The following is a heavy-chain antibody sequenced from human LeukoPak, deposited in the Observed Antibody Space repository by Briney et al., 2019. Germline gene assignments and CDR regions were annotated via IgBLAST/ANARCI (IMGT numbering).Heavy chain of an antibody. CDR3: ARKRYYDFWSGYYGNWFDP. CDR1: GRSISSSSYY. CDR2: IYYSGST. V-gene: IGHV4-39*01. Sequence: PSETLSLTCTVSGRSISSSSYYWGWIRQPPGKGLEWIGSIYYSGSTYYNPSLKSRVTISVDTSKNQFSLKLSSVTAADTAVYYCARKRYYDFWSGYYGNWFDPWGQGTLVTVSS. J-gene: IGHJ5*02. D-gene: IGHD3-3*01.